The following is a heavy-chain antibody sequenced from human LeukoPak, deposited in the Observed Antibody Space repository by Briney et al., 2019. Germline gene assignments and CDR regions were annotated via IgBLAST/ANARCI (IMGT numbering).Heavy chain of an antibody. D-gene: IGHD1-26*01. CDR3: AKAGGSYPTRAWFDP. CDR2: IRGDGGST. J-gene: IGHJ5*02. V-gene: IGHV3-43*02. CDR1: GFTFNDFA. Sequence: GGSLRLSCAASGFTFNDFAMHWVRQAPGKSLEWVSLIRGDGGSTYYADSVKGRFTISRYNSKNSLYLQMNSLTTEDTAFYYCAKAGGSYPTRAWFDPWGQGTLVTVSS.